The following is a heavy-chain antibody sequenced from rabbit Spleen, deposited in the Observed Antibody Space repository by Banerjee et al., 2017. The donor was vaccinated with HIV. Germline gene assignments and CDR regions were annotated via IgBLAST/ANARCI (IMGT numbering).Heavy chain of an antibody. V-gene: IGHV1S45*01. J-gene: IGHJ6*01. CDR3: ARDTSTSFSTYGMDL. CDR1: GFSFSNKAV. D-gene: IGHD1-1*01. Sequence: QEQLVESGGGLVRPDGSLKLSCTSSGFSFSNKAVMCWVRQAPGKGLQWIACINAVTGKAVYATWAKGRFTFSKTSSTTVTLQMTSLTVADTATYFCARDTSTSFSTYGMDLWGPGTLVTVS. CDR2: INAVTGKA.